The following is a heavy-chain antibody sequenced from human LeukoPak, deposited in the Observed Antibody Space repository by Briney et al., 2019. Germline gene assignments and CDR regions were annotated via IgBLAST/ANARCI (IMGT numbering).Heavy chain of an antibody. CDR2: ISYTGNT. Sequence: SETLSLTCTVSSGSISTTSYYWGWIRQPPGKGLEWIGFISYTGNTNYYNPSLKSRVTMSIDTSMNQFSLKLSSVTAADTAVYYCARLGNCGDDCYAADYWGQGTLVTVSS. V-gene: IGHV4-61*05. D-gene: IGHD2-21*02. CDR1: SGSISTTSYY. J-gene: IGHJ4*02. CDR3: ARLGNCGDDCYAADY.